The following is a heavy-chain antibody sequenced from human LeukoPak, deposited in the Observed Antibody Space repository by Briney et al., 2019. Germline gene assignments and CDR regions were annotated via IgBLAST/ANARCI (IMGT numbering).Heavy chain of an antibody. CDR1: GYTFTSYG. J-gene: IGHJ3*02. CDR2: ISAYNGNT. Sequence: ASVKVSCKASGYTFTSYGISWVRQAPGQGLEWMGWISAYNGNTNYAQKLQGRVTMTTDTSTSTAYMELRSLRSDDTAVFYCARDIYDSSGLGAFDIWGQGTMVTVSS. D-gene: IGHD3-22*01. V-gene: IGHV1-18*01. CDR3: ARDIYDSSGLGAFDI.